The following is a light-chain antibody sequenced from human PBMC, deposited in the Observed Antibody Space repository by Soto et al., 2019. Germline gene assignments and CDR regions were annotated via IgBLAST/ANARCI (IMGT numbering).Light chain of an antibody. CDR2: ATS. CDR1: QTVNSDY. Sequence: EIVLTQSPGTLSLSPGETATLSCRASQTVNSDYLAWFQQRPGQAPRLLIFATSRRATDIPDRFSGGGSGSDFTLAIRRLEPEDFAVYYCQQYGSSGTFGQGTKVEIK. CDR3: QQYGSSGT. J-gene: IGKJ1*01. V-gene: IGKV3-20*01.